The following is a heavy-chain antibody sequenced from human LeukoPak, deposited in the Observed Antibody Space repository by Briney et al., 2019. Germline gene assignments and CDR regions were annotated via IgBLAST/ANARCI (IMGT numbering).Heavy chain of an antibody. D-gene: IGHD5-12*01. CDR1: GFRFSSYA. CDR2: ISGSGDNP. V-gene: IGHV3-23*01. Sequence: PGGSLRLSCAASGFRFSSYATNWVRQAPGKGLEWVSGISGSGDNPYYADSVKGRFTISRDNSKNTLYLQMNSLRAEDTAEYYCAKDIGAEPEDWFDSWGQGTLVTVTS. J-gene: IGHJ5*01. CDR3: AKDIGAEPEDWFDS.